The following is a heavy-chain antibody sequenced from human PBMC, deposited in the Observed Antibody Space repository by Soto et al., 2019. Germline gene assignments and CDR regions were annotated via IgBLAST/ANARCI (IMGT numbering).Heavy chain of an antibody. J-gene: IGHJ6*03. D-gene: IGHD7-27*01. V-gene: IGHV1-18*01. CDR1: GYTFTSYG. CDR3: ARCGRLGTLDYYYYYMDV. CDR2: ISAYNGNT. Sequence: QVQLVQSGAEVKKPGASVKVSCKASGYTFTSYGISWVRQAPGQGLEWMGWISAYNGNTNYAQKLQGRVTVTTDTSTSTAYMELRSLRSDDTAVYYCARCGRLGTLDYYYYYMDVWGKGTTVTVSS.